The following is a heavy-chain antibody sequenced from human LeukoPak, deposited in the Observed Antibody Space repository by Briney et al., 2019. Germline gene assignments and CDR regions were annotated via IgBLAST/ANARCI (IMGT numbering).Heavy chain of an antibody. D-gene: IGHD2-8*02. CDR1: GFTFSTST. Sequence: PGGSLRLSCAASGFTFSTSTIHWVRQAPGKGLEWVAVISYDGRIKYYTESVQGRFTSSRDTSENTLYLQMNSLRAEDTAVYYCAREPSTYWYAYYYMDVWGKGTTVTVSS. V-gene: IGHV3-30*04. CDR3: AREPSTYWYAYYYMDV. J-gene: IGHJ6*03. CDR2: ISYDGRIK.